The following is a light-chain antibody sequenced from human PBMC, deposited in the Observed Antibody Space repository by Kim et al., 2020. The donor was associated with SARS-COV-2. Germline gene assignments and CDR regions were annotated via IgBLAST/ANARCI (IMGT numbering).Light chain of an antibody. V-gene: IGKV1-5*03. J-gene: IGKJ1*01. Sequence: FVGNRVTITCRASQNIFGWLAWYQQKPGKAPKLLIYKSSSLDSGVPSRFSGSGSVTEFTLTIRSLQPDDFATYYCQQYSTYNTWAFGQGTKVDIK. CDR2: KSS. CDR1: QNIFGW. CDR3: QQYSTYNTWA.